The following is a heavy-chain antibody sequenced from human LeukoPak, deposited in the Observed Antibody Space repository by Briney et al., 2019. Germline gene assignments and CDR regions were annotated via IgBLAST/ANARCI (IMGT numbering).Heavy chain of an antibody. Sequence: GGSLRLSCAASGFTFDDYAMHWVRQAPGKGLEWVSGISWNSGSIGYADSVKGRFTISRDNAKNSLYLQMNSLRAEDTALYYCARDLTSPSSWSDYWGQGTLVTVSS. CDR3: ARDLTSPSSWSDY. V-gene: IGHV3-9*01. D-gene: IGHD6-13*01. CDR1: GFTFDDYA. CDR2: ISWNSGSI. J-gene: IGHJ4*02.